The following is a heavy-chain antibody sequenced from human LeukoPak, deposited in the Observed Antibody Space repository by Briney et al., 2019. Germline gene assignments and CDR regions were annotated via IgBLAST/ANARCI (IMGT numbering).Heavy chain of an antibody. J-gene: IGHJ3*02. CDR3: ARDSTTVGYDAFDI. CDR1: GGSISSYY. V-gene: IGHV4-59*01. CDR2: IYYSGST. Sequence: SETLSLTCTVSGGSISSYYWSWIRQPPGKGLEWIGYIYYSGSTNYNPSLKSRVTISVDTSKNQFSLKLSSVTAADTAVYYCARDSTTVGYDAFDIWGQGTMVTVSS. D-gene: IGHD4-23*01.